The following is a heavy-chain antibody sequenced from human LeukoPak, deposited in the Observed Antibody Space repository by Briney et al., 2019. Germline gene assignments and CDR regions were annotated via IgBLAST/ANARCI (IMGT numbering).Heavy chain of an antibody. D-gene: IGHD3-3*01. Sequence: PSETLSLTCTVSGGSISSYYWSWIRQPPGKGLEWIGYIYYSGSTTYYPSLKSRVTISVDTSKNQFSLKLSSVTGADTAVYYCARMYYDFWSSYSITYSYYYYMDVWGKGTTVTVSS. CDR3: ARMYYDFWSSYSITYSYYYYMDV. V-gene: IGHV4-59*01. J-gene: IGHJ6*03. CDR1: GGSISSYY. CDR2: IYYSGST.